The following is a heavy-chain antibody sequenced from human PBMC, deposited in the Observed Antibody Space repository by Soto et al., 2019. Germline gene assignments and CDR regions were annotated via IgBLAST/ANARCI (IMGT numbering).Heavy chain of an antibody. J-gene: IGHJ6*02. V-gene: IGHV3-48*03. CDR2: IRSTGSAI. D-gene: IGHD4-4*01. Sequence: EVQLVESGGGLVQPGGSLRLSCVASGFTFSSYEMNWVRQAPGKGLEWVSNIRSTGSAIYYADSVRGRFTISRDNAKKSLYLQMNSLRAEDTAVYYCARDGPWTTVTTYGLDVWGQGTTVTVSS. CDR1: GFTFSSYE. CDR3: ARDGPWTTVTTYGLDV.